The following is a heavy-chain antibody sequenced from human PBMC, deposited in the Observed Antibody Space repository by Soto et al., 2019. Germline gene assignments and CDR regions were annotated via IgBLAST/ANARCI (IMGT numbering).Heavy chain of an antibody. D-gene: IGHD6-19*01. Sequence: GGSLRLSCAASGFTFSSYWMHWVRLVPGKGLVWLSRINSNGDNIRYADSVKGRFTISRDSSKNTVSLEMTSLRAEDTAVYYCAKGGRQWLVTSDFNYWGQGALVTVSS. CDR2: INSNGDNI. CDR3: AKGGRQWLVTSDFNY. V-gene: IGHV3-74*01. CDR1: GFTFSSYW. J-gene: IGHJ4*02.